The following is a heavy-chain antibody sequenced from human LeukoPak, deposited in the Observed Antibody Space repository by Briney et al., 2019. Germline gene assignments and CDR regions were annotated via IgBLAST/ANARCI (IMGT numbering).Heavy chain of an antibody. CDR2: INTNTGNP. J-gene: IGHJ6*02. CDR1: GYTFTSYA. CDR3: ARGRSDDILTGYYRSYYYYYGVDV. D-gene: IGHD3-9*01. V-gene: IGHV7-4-1*02. Sequence: ASVKVSCKASGYTFTSYAMNWVRQAPGQGLEWMGWINTNTGNPTYAQGFTGRFVFSWDTSVSTAYLQLSSLKAEDTAVYYCARGRSDDILTGYYRSYYYYYGVDVWGQGTTVTVSS.